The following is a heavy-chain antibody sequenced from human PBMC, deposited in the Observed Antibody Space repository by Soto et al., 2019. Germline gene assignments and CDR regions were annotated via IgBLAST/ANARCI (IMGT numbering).Heavy chain of an antibody. CDR1: GFTFSSYW. Sequence: PGGSLRLSCAASGFTFSSYWMHWVRQAPGKGLVWVSRINSDGSSTSYADSVKGRFTISRDNAKNTLYLQMNSLRAEDTAVYYCARDRITIFGVVIMALDVWGKGTTVTVSS. V-gene: IGHV3-74*01. CDR3: ARDRITIFGVVIMALDV. J-gene: IGHJ6*04. CDR2: INSDGSST. D-gene: IGHD3-3*01.